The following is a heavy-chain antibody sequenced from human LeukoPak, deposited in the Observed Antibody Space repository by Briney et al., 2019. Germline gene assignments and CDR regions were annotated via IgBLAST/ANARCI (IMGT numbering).Heavy chain of an antibody. J-gene: IGHJ4*02. CDR1: GFTFSSYA. CDR2: ISGGGGYT. D-gene: IGHD3-10*01. CDR3: AKGIYGPGTFYLFDY. Sequence: GGSLRLSCEASGFTFSSYAMSWVRQGPGKGLEWVSAISGGGGYTYYADSVKGRFTISRDNSKSTLYLQMTSLRAGDTAIYYCAKGIYGPGTFYLFDYWGQGTLVTVSS. V-gene: IGHV3-23*01.